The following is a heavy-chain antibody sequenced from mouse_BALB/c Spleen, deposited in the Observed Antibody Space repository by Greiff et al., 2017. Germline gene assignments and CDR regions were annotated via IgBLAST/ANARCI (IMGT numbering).Heavy chain of an antibody. Sequence: QVQLKESGPGLVAPSQSLSITCTVSGFSLTSYDISWIRQPPGKGLEWLGVIWTGGGTNYNSAFMSRLSISKDNSKSQVFLKMNSLQTDDTAIYYCVRAFTTEAYWGQGTLVTVSA. J-gene: IGHJ3*01. D-gene: IGHD1-1*01. V-gene: IGHV2-9-2*01. CDR1: GFSLTSYD. CDR3: VRAFTTEAY. CDR2: IWTGGGT.